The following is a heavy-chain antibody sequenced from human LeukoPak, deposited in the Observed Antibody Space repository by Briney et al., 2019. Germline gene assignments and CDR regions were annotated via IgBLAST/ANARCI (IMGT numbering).Heavy chain of an antibody. CDR1: GGSFSGYY. CDR3: ARAVGRGSGGHFDY. Sequence: SETLSLTCAVYGGSFSGYYWSWIRQPPGKGLEWIGEINHSGSTNYNPSLKSRVTISVDTSKNQFSLKLSSVTAADTAVYYCARAVGRGSGGHFDYWGQGNLVTVSS. CDR2: INHSGST. V-gene: IGHV4-34*01. D-gene: IGHD2-15*01. J-gene: IGHJ4*02.